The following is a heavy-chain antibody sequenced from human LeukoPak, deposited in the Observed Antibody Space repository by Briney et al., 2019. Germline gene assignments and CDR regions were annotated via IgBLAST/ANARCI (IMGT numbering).Heavy chain of an antibody. V-gene: IGHV4-61*02. CDR1: GGSISSGSYY. CDR2: IYTSGST. J-gene: IGHJ4*02. Sequence: SQILSLTCTVSGGSISSGSYYWSWIRQPAGKGLEWIGRIYTSGSTNYNPSLKSRATISVDTSKNQFSLKLSSVTAADTAVYYCARGVHNPMVYAIEHFDYWGQGTLVTVSS. CDR3: ARGVHNPMVYAIEHFDY. D-gene: IGHD2-8*01.